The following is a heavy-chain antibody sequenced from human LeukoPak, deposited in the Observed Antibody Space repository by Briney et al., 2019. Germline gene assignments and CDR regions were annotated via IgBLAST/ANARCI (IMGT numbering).Heavy chain of an antibody. CDR2: IDHRGST. V-gene: IGHV4-34*01. Sequence: PSETLSLTCAVHGESFSAYFWSWIRQVPGKGLEWIGEIDHRGSTNYNPSLKSRGTISADTSKNHFSLSLTSVTAADTATYYCASRSLTLAAARCFDAWGQGTVVTVSS. D-gene: IGHD6-13*01. CDR1: GESFSAYF. CDR3: ASRSLTLAAARCFDA. J-gene: IGHJ4*03.